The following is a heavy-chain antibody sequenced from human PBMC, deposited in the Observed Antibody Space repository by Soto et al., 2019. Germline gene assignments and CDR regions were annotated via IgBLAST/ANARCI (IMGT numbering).Heavy chain of an antibody. CDR1: EFTFRIFA. V-gene: IGHV3-30-3*01. CDR2: ISYDGSRK. J-gene: IGHJ6*02. CDR3: ARGDREDIEEVVGVRPGEYSMDV. Sequence: QVHLVESGGGVVQPGSSLRLSCAASEFTFRIFAMHWLRQSPGNGLEWVAVISYDGSRKADSVKGRFTVSRDNSWNTLYLQMNSLRAEDTAIYYCARGDREDIEEVVGVRPGEYSMDVWCQGTTVTVSS. D-gene: IGHD1-26*01.